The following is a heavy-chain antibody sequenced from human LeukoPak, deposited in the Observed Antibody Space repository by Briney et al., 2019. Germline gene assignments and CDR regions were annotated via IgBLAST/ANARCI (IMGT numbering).Heavy chain of an antibody. V-gene: IGHV3-23*01. J-gene: IGHJ4*02. Sequence: GGSLRLSCAASGFTFSSYAMSWVRQAPGKGLEWVSAISGSGGSTYYADSVKGRFTISRDNSKNTLYLQMNSLRAEDTAVYYCAKDGGNTMVRGVSHFDYWGQGTLVTVSS. D-gene: IGHD3-10*01. CDR3: AKDGGNTMVRGVSHFDY. CDR1: GFTFSSYA. CDR2: ISGSGGST.